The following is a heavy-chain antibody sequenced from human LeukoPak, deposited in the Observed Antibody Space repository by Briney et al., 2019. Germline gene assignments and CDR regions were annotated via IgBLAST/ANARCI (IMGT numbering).Heavy chain of an antibody. CDR1: GGTFSSYA. Sequence: GSSVKVSCKASGGTFSSYAISWVQQAPGQGLEWMGRIIPILGIANYAQKFQGRVTITADKSTSTAYMELSSLRSEDTAVYYCARSYAPWIQLNFDYWGQGTLVTVSS. V-gene: IGHV1-69*04. D-gene: IGHD5-18*01. CDR2: IIPILGIA. J-gene: IGHJ4*02. CDR3: ARSYAPWIQLNFDY.